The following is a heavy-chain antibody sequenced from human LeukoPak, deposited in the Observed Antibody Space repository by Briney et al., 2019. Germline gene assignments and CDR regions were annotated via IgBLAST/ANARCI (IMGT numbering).Heavy chain of an antibody. V-gene: IGHV3-15*01. CDR2: IKSVTDGGTT. CDR3: TTDSEYVSH. J-gene: IGHJ4*02. CDR1: GFTFSGSA. D-gene: IGHD2/OR15-2a*01. Sequence: NPGGSLKLSCAASGFTFSGSAMHWVGQASGKGLEWVGRIKSVTDGGTTDYAAPVEGRFTISRDDSKNTVYLQMNSLKTEDTAVYFCTTDSEYVSHWGQGTVVTVSS.